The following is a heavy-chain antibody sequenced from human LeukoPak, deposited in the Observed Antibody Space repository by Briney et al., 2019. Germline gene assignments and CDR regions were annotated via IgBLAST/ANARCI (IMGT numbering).Heavy chain of an antibody. CDR1: GFTFSNYW. Sequence: GGSLRLSCAASGFTFSNYWMSWVRQAPGKGLEWVANIKRDGSDKYYVDSVKGRFTISRDNAKNSLYLQMNSLRAEDTAVYYCARMIGYGPFYFDYWGQGTLVTVSS. CDR2: IKRDGSDK. CDR3: ARMIGYGPFYFDY. D-gene: IGHD3-22*01. J-gene: IGHJ4*02. V-gene: IGHV3-7*01.